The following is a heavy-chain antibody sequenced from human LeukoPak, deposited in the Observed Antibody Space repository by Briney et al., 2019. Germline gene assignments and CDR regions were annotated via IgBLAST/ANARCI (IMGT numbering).Heavy chain of an antibody. J-gene: IGHJ2*01. CDR1: GFTFSSYD. V-gene: IGHV3-23*01. CDR2: SGGDGGST. CDR3: AKALNYWYFDL. Sequence: GGSLRLSYAASGFTFSSYDMSWVRQAPGKGLEWVSASGGDGGSTYADSVKGRFTISRDNSKNTLYLQMNSLRAEDTATYYCAKALNYWYFDLWGRGNLVTVSS.